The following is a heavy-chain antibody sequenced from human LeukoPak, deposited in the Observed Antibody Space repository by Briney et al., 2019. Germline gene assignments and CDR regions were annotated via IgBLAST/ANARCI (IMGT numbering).Heavy chain of an antibody. D-gene: IGHD1-26*01. CDR3: ARMSVGATRVDY. V-gene: IGHV2-70*11. CDR1: GFSLSTSGMC. Sequence: SGPTLVNPTQTLTLTCTFSGFSLSTSGMCVSWIRQPPGKALEWLARIDWDDDKYYSTSLKTRLTISKDTSKNQVVLTMTNMDPVDTATYYRARMSVGATRVDYWGRGTLVTVSS. J-gene: IGHJ4*02. CDR2: IDWDDDK.